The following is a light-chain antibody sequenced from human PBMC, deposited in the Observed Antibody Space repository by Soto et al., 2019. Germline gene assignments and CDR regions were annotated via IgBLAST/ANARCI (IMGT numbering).Light chain of an antibody. CDR1: SDSIASNY. CDR3: QTYDDDDWV. Sequence: NFMLTQTHSVSESPGKTVTISCTRSSDSIASNYVQWYRQRPGRSPVLLIYENNVRPSGVPDRFSGSIDMSSNSASLTISGLKTEDEADYYCQTYDDDDWVFGGGTKLTVL. J-gene: IGLJ3*02. CDR2: ENN. V-gene: IGLV6-57*01.